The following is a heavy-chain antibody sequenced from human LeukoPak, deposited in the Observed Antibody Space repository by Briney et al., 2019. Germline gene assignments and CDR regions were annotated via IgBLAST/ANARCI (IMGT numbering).Heavy chain of an antibody. J-gene: IGHJ6*02. CDR1: GGSISSYY. D-gene: IGHD5-12*01. CDR2: IYYSGST. CDR3: ARGKRGYSGYDLMDV. V-gene: IGHV4-59*12. Sequence: KASETLSLTCTVSGGSISSYYWSWIRQPPGKGLEWIGYIYYSGSTYYNPSLKSRVTISVDTSKNQFSLKLSSVTAADTAVYYCARGKRGYSGYDLMDVWGQGTTVAVSS.